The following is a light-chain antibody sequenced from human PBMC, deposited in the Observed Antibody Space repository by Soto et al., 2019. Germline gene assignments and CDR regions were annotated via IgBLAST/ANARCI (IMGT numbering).Light chain of an antibody. Sequence: EIVMTQSPGTLSVSPGERATLSCRASQSVISNLAWYQQRPGQAPRLLIYSASTRATGIPARFSGSGSGTEFTLTISSLQSGDVAVYYRQQYYEWPRGTFGQGTKVDIK. CDR1: QSVISN. V-gene: IGKV3-15*01. CDR3: QQYYEWPRGT. J-gene: IGKJ1*01. CDR2: SAS.